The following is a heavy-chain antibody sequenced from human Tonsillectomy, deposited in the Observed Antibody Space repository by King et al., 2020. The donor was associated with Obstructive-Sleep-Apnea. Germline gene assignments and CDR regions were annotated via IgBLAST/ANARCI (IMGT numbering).Heavy chain of an antibody. CDR1: GYTLTANY. D-gene: IGHD3-10*01. Sequence: QLVQSGAEVKKPGASVKVSCKASGYTLTANYIHWVRQAPGQGLEWMGWISPNSGATKYAQKFQDRVTMTRDTSISTAYMDLSRLRSDDTAIYYCARDMRADDSASPAYWGQGTLVTVSS. V-gene: IGHV1-2*02. J-gene: IGHJ4*02. CDR2: ISPNSGAT. CDR3: ARDMRADDSASPAY.